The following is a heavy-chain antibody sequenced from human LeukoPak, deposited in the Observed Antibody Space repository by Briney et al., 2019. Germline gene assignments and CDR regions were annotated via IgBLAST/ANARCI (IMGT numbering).Heavy chain of an antibody. D-gene: IGHD2-2*01. CDR3: AKDALYCSSTSCHEADYYYGMDV. Sequence: GSLRLSCAVSGFTFSSYAMSWVRQAPGKGLEWVSAISGSGGSTYYADSVKGRFTISRDNSKNTLYLQMNSLRAEDTAVYYCAKDALYCSSTSCHEADYYYGMDVWGQGTTVTVSS. J-gene: IGHJ6*02. CDR2: ISGSGGST. V-gene: IGHV3-23*01. CDR1: GFTFSSYA.